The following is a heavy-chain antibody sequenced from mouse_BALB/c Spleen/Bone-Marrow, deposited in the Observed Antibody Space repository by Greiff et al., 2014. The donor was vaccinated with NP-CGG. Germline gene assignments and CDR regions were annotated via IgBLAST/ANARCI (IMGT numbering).Heavy chain of an antibody. J-gene: IGHJ3*01. Sequence: EVKLQESGPELVKPGASVKIPCKASGYTFTDYDMDWVKQSHGKSLEWIGDINPNNGGTIYNQKFKGKATLTVDKSSSTAYMELRSLTSEDTAVYYCAREGFGAWFAYWGQGTLVTVSA. CDR3: AREGFGAWFAY. D-gene: IGHD3-1*01. V-gene: IGHV1-18*01. CDR2: INPNNGGT. CDR1: GYTFTDYD.